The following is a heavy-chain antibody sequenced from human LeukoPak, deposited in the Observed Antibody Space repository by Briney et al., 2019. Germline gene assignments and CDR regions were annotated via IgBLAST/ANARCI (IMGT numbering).Heavy chain of an antibody. CDR1: GGSISSSSYY. V-gene: IGHV4-39*07. J-gene: IGHJ4*02. D-gene: IGHD6-19*01. CDR3: ARATAVAGIDY. CDR2: IYYSGST. Sequence: SETLSLTCTVSGGSISSSSYYWGWIRQPPGKGLEWIGSIYYSGSTYYNPSLKSRVTISVDTSKNQFSLKLSSVTAADTAVYYCARATAVAGIDYWGQGTLVTVSS.